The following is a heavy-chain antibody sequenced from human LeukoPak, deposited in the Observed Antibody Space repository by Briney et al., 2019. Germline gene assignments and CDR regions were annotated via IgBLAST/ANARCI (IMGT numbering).Heavy chain of an antibody. V-gene: IGHV5-51*07. Sequence: GESLKISCKGSGYSFTSYWIGWVHQMPGKGLEWMVIIYPGDSDTRYSPSFQGQVTISADKSISTAYLQWSSLKASDTAMYYCARRITMIVGAFDIWGQGTMVTVSS. CDR2: IYPGDSDT. D-gene: IGHD3-22*01. J-gene: IGHJ3*02. CDR1: GYSFTSYW. CDR3: ARRITMIVGAFDI.